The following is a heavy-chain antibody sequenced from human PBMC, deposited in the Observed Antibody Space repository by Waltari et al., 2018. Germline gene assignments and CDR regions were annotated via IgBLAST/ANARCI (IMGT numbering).Heavy chain of an antibody. Sequence: QVQLVQSGAEVKKPGSSVKVSCKASGGTFGSYGITWVRQAPGEGVEGMGGIIPIFGTAPNYAQKFQGRLTVTADESTATVYMDLSGLRSDDTAVYYCARRQLGGPFDPWGQGTLVSVSS. J-gene: IGHJ5*02. D-gene: IGHD3-16*01. V-gene: IGHV1-69*12. CDR3: ARRQLGGPFDP. CDR2: IIPIFGTAP. CDR1: GGTFGSYG.